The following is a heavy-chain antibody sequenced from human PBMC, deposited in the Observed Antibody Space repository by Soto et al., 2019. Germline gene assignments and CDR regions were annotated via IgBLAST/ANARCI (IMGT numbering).Heavy chain of an antibody. CDR2: VYSSGGT. CDR3: WRIQHSSGSYGWFDP. Sequence: PAETLSLTCTVSGGSISGYSWSWIRQPAGKGLEYIGRVYSSGGTNYSPSLNRRGTMSVDTNPNKSSLTQISVTAAETAAYFCWRIQHSSGSYGWFDPWGQGTLVTVSS. D-gene: IGHD3-22*01. J-gene: IGHJ5*02. CDR1: GGSISGYS. V-gene: IGHV4-4*07.